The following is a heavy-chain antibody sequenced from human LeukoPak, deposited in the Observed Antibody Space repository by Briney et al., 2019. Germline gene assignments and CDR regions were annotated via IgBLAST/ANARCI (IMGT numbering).Heavy chain of an antibody. CDR3: ARGKSGSYGLEDY. Sequence: GGSLRLSGAASGFTFSSYWMSWLRQAPGKGLEGLANIKQDGSEKYYVDSVKGRFTISRDNAKNTLYLQMNSLRAEDTAVYYCARGKSGSYGLEDYLGHGTLVTVSS. CDR1: GFTFSSYW. J-gene: IGHJ4*01. CDR2: IKQDGSEK. D-gene: IGHD1-26*01. V-gene: IGHV3-7*01.